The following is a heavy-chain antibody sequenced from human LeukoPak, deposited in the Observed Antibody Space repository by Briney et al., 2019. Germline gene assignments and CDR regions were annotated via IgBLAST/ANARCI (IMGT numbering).Heavy chain of an antibody. Sequence: PGGSLRLSCAASGFTFSAYEINWVRQAPGKGLEWGSYISSSGDILYYADSVKGRFTISRDNDKNSLCLQMNSLRAQDTAVYYCARETAYGDYISYYYYYGMDIWGQGTTVTVSS. J-gene: IGHJ6*02. D-gene: IGHD4-17*01. CDR1: GFTFSAYE. V-gene: IGHV3-48*03. CDR2: ISSSGDIL. CDR3: ARETAYGDYISYYYYYGMDI.